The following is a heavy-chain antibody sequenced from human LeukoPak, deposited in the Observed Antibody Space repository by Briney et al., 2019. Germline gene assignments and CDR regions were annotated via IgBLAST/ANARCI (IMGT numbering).Heavy chain of an antibody. J-gene: IGHJ6*02. CDR2: IYYSGNT. CDR3: AIRPVYYYYGMDV. Sequence: PSETLSLTCTVSGGSTSTTNYYWGWIRQPPGKGLEWIGSIYYSGNTYYNASLKSRVTISVDTSKNQFSLKLSSVTAADTAVYYCAIRPVYYYYGMDVWGQGTTVTVSS. V-gene: IGHV4-39*01. CDR1: GGSTSTTNYY.